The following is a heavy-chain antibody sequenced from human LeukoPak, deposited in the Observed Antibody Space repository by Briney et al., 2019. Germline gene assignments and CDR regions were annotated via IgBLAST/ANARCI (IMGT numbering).Heavy chain of an antibody. CDR3: ASAGTVPMDV. Sequence: SQTLSLACTVSGGSISSGSYYWSWIRQPAGKGLEWIGHIYTSGSTNYNPSLKSRVTISVDTSKNQFSLKLSSVTAADTAVYYCASAGTVPMDVWGKGTTVTVSS. CDR2: IYTSGST. CDR1: GGSISSGSYY. D-gene: IGHD6-13*01. J-gene: IGHJ6*03. V-gene: IGHV4-61*09.